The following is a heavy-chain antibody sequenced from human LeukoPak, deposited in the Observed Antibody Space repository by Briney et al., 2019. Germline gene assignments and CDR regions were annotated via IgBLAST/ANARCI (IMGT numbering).Heavy chain of an antibody. V-gene: IGHV4-59*01. J-gene: IGHJ3*02. Sequence: PSETLSLTCTVSGDSINNYYWSWIRQSPGKGLEWIGYIYYSGSTSYNPSLKSRVTISVDTSKNQFSLKLSSVTAADTAVYYCASGWNYPDAFDIWGQGTMVTVSS. CDR1: GDSINNYY. CDR2: IYYSGST. CDR3: ASGWNYPDAFDI. D-gene: IGHD1-7*01.